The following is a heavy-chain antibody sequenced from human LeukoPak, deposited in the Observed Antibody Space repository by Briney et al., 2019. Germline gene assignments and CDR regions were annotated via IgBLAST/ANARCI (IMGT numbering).Heavy chain of an antibody. V-gene: IGHV3-21*01. D-gene: IGHD1-26*01. CDR1: GFTFSSYS. J-gene: IGHJ4*02. CDR3: ARDLWELLTGIDY. CDR2: ISSSSSYI. Sequence: GGSLRLSCAASGFTFSSYSMNWVRQALGKGLEWVSSISSSSSYIYYADSVKGRFTISRDNAKNSLYLQMNSLRAEDTAVYYCARDLWELLTGIDYWGQGTLVTVSS.